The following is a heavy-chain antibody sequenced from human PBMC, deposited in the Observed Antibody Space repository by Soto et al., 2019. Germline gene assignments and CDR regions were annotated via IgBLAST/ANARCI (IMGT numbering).Heavy chain of an antibody. J-gene: IGHJ3*02. Sequence: QVQLVESGGGVVQPGRTLRLSCAASGFTFNIHGMHWVRQAPGTGLEWVAVIWSDGNNKFYEDSVRGRFTISRDNSKNTLDLQLNSLRVEDTGVYYCEREGPIRGTGAFDIWGQGTKVTVSS. CDR1: GFTFNIHG. V-gene: IGHV3-33*01. D-gene: IGHD6-25*01. CDR2: IWSDGNNK. CDR3: EREGPIRGTGAFDI.